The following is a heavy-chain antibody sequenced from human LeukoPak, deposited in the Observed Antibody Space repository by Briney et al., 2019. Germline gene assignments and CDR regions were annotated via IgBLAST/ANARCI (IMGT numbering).Heavy chain of an antibody. D-gene: IGHD3-3*02. J-gene: IGHJ6*03. CDR1: GYTFTSYG. Sequence: ASVKVSCKASGYTFTSYGISWVRQAPGQGLEWMGWISAYNGNTNYAQKLQGRVTMTTDTSTSTAYMELRSLRSDDTAVYYCARCIHFWSGYFAYYYYYMDVWGKGTTVTVSS. V-gene: IGHV1-18*01. CDR2: ISAYNGNT. CDR3: ARCIHFWSGYFAYYYYYMDV.